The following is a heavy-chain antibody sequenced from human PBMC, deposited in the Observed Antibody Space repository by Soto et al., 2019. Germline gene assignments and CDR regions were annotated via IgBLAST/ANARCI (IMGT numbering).Heavy chain of an antibody. J-gene: IGHJ3*02. CDR3: ARRWGRVFDI. CDR2: IYYGGST. D-gene: IGHD1-26*01. CDR1: GGSISSYY. V-gene: IGHV4-59*08. Sequence: SETLSLTCTVSGGSISSYYWSWIRQPPGKGLEWIGYIYYGGSTNYNPSLKSRVTISVDTSKNQFSLKLSSVTAADTAVYYCARRWGRVFDIWGQGTMVTVS.